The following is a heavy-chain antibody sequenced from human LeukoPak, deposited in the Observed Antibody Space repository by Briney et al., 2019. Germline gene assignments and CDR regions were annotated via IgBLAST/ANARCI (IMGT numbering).Heavy chain of an antibody. D-gene: IGHD1-14*01. CDR2: MYYRGST. CDR3: ARDAVSGTPGFDV. CDR1: GGSVSSYF. Sequence: SETLSLTCTVSGGSVSSYFCSWIRQPPGKGLEWIGYMYYRGSTNYNPSLKSRVTMSVDTSKNQFSLQLSSVTAADTAVYYCARDAVSGTPGFDVWGQGTMVTVSS. J-gene: IGHJ3*01. V-gene: IGHV4-59*02.